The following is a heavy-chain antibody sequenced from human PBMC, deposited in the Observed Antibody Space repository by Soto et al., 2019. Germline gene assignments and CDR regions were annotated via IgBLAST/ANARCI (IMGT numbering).Heavy chain of an antibody. V-gene: IGHV1-69*13. CDR2: IIPIFGTA. CDR1: GGTFSSYA. D-gene: IGHD6-19*01. Sequence: ASVKVSCKASGGTFSSYAISWVRQAPGQGLEWMGGIIPIFGTANYAQKFQGRVTITADESTSTAYMELSSLRSEDTAVYYCARESVAVAGYYYYGMDVWGQGTTVTVSS. CDR3: ARESVAVAGYYYYGMDV. J-gene: IGHJ6*02.